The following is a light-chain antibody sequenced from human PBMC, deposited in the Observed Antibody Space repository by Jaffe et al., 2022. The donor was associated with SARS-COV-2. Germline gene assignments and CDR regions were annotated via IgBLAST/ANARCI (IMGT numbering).Light chain of an antibody. Sequence: DIQMTQSPSSLSASVGDRVTITCQASQDLNNFLNWYQQKPGQAPRLLIYTASNLETGVPSRFSGRGSGTDFTFTIDTLQPEDIATYFCQQFDTLPITFGQGTRLEIK. CDR3: QQFDTLPIT. CDR1: QDLNNF. V-gene: IGKV1-33*01. CDR2: TAS. J-gene: IGKJ5*01.